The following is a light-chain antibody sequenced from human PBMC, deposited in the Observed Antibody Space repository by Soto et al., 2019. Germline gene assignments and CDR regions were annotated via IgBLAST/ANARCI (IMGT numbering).Light chain of an antibody. CDR3: QQSYITPYT. CDR1: QSISVH. Sequence: DIQMTQSPSSLSASVGDTVTITCRASQSISVHLNWYQQKGGKVPKLLIYAASNLYSGVPSRFSGSGSETDFALTISSLQPEDFATYYCQQSYITPYTSGQRTRLEIK. CDR2: AAS. V-gene: IGKV1-39*01. J-gene: IGKJ2*01.